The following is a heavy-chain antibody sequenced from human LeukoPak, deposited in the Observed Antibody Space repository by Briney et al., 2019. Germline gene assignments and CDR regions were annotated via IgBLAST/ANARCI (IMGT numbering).Heavy chain of an antibody. CDR3: ARGVVAAPTNFDY. D-gene: IGHD2-15*01. J-gene: IGHJ4*02. CDR2: IDHGGST. V-gene: IGHV4-59*01. CDR1: GGPFSSYY. Sequence: SETLSLTCAVYGGPFSSYYWTWIRQPPGKGREWIGYIDHGGSTNYNPSLKSRVTLSVDTSKNQFSLKLSSVTAADTAVYYCARGVVAAPTNFDYWGQGTLVTVSS.